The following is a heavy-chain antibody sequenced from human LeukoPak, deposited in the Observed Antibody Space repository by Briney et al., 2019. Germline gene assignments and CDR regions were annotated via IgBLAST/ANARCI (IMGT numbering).Heavy chain of an antibody. D-gene: IGHD3-3*01. J-gene: IGHJ4*02. CDR3: AKDKDSGVDPPYYSDY. CDR2: ISWNGGGI. V-gene: IGHV3-9*01. Sequence: GRSLRLSCAASGFTFDDYAMHWVRQAPGKGLEWVSGISWNGGGIGYADSVKGRFTISRDNAKNSPYLQMNSLRAEDTALYYCAKDKDSGVDPPYYSDYWGQGTLVTVSS. CDR1: GFTFDDYA.